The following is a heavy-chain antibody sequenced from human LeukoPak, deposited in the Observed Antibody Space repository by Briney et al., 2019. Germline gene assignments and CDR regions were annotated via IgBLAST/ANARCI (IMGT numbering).Heavy chain of an antibody. J-gene: IGHJ4*02. Sequence: SPSETLSLTCTVSGGSISSSSYYWGWIRQPPGKGLEWTGSIYYSGSTYYNPSLKSRVTISVDTSKNQFSLKLSSVTAADTAVYYCARHGSGYYYDSSGYVDYWGQGTLVTVSS. CDR3: ARHGSGYYYDSSGYVDY. CDR1: GGSISSSSYY. CDR2: IYYSGST. D-gene: IGHD3-22*01. V-gene: IGHV4-39*07.